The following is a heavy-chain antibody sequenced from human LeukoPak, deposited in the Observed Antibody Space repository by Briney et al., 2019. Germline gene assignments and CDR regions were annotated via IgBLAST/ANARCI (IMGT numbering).Heavy chain of an antibody. V-gene: IGHV3-23*01. CDR2: ISGSGGST. D-gene: IGHD6-13*01. CDR1: GFTFSSYA. Sequence: GGSLRLSCAASGFTFSSYAMSWVRQAPGEGLEWVSAISGSGGSTYYADSVKGRFTISRDNSKNTLYLQMNSLRAEDTAVYYCAKDAFAIAAAGTRVDYWGQGTLVTVSS. CDR3: AKDAFAIAAAGTRVDY. J-gene: IGHJ4*02.